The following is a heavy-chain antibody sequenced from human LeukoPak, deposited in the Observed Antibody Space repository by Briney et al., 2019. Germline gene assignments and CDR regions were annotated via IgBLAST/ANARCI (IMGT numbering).Heavy chain of an antibody. CDR1: GYTFTVYY. V-gene: IGHV1-2*02. D-gene: IGHD5-12*01. Sequence: ASVTVSCKASGYTFTVYYMHWVRQAPGQGLEWMGWINPNSGGTNYAQKFQGRVTMTRDTSISTAYMELSRLRSDDTAVYYCARDLVATIHSYWGQGTLVTVSS. CDR2: INPNSGGT. CDR3: ARDLVATIHSY. J-gene: IGHJ4*02.